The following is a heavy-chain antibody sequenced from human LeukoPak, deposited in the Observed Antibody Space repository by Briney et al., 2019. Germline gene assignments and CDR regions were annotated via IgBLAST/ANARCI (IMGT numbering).Heavy chain of an antibody. J-gene: IGHJ4*02. CDR1: GFTFDDYA. D-gene: IGHD2-2*01. Sequence: GGSLRLSCAASGFTFDDYAMHWVRHAPGKGLEWVSGISWNSGSIGYADSVKGRFTISRDNSKNTLYLQMNSLRAEDTAVYYCAKPPPYCSSTTRPSGIDYWGQGTLGTVSS. CDR2: ISWNSGSI. CDR3: AKPPPYCSSTTRPSGIDY. V-gene: IGHV3-9*01.